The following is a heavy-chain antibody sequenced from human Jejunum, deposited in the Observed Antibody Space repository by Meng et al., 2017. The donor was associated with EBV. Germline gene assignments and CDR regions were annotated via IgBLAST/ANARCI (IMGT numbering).Heavy chain of an antibody. D-gene: IGHD6-25*01. Sequence: DVQLVESGGGLVQPGGSLSLSCATSGFTFSDYWMHWVRQAPGKGLVWVSRINTDGSTTNYADSVKGRFTISRDNAENTLFLQMNSLKAEDTAVYYCTRAGSYRHDYWGQGTLVTVSS. V-gene: IGHV3-74*01. CDR1: GFTFSDYW. CDR2: INTDGSTT. CDR3: TRAGSYRHDY. J-gene: IGHJ4*02.